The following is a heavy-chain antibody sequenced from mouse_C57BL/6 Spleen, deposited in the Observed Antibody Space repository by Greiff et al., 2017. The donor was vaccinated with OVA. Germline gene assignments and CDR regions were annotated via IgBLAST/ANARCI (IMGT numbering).Heavy chain of an antibody. CDR1: GYTFTDYN. CDR2: INPNNGGT. D-gene: IGHD2-3*01. CDR3: ARGDGYYRVWFAY. Sequence: VQLQQSGPELVKPGASVKMSCKASGYTFTDYNMHWVKQSHGKSLEWIGYINPNNGGTSYNQKFKGKATLTVNKSSSTAYMELRSLTSEDSAVYYCARGDGYYRVWFAYWGQGTLVTVSA. J-gene: IGHJ3*01. V-gene: IGHV1-22*01.